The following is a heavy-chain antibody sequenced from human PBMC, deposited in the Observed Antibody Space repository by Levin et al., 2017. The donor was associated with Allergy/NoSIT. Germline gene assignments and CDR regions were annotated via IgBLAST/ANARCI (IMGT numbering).Heavy chain of an antibody. D-gene: IGHD3-16*01. CDR3: GRALGIDY. J-gene: IGHJ4*02. V-gene: IGHV3-74*01. CDR1: GFRFSGYW. Sequence: LSLTCAASGFRFSGYWMHWVRQVPGKGLVWVGRINSDGDSTDYAASVKGRFRISRDNAKETLYLEMHSLTADDSAIYYCGRALGIDYWGQGTLVTVSS. CDR2: INSDGDST.